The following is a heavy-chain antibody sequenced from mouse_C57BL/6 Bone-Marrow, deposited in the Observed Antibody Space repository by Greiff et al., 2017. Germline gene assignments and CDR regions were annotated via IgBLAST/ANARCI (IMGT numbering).Heavy chain of an antibody. CDR1: GFTLSSYT. J-gene: IGHJ2*01. CDR2: ISGGGGNT. CDR3: ARHTARALYYFDC. Sequence: EVQGVESGGGLVKPGGSLKLSCAASGFTLSSYTMSLVRQTPEKRLEWVATISGGGGNTYYPDSVMGRFPISSDNAKNTLYLQMSGLRAEDTSLYYCARHTARALYYFDCWGTGTTLTVSS. D-gene: IGHD3-1*01. V-gene: IGHV5-9*01.